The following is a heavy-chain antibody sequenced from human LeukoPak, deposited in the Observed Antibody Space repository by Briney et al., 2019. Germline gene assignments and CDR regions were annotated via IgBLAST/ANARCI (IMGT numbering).Heavy chain of an antibody. D-gene: IGHD3-22*01. CDR1: GVSISSGDYY. Sequence: SQTLSLTCTVSGVSISSGDYYWSWIRQPPGKGLEWIGYIYYSGGTYYNPSLKSRVTISVDTSKNQFSLKLSSVTAADTAVYYCARGDDSSGYYRGYFDYWGQGTLVTVSS. CDR3: ARGDDSSGYYRGYFDY. CDR2: IYYSGGT. J-gene: IGHJ4*02. V-gene: IGHV4-30-4*01.